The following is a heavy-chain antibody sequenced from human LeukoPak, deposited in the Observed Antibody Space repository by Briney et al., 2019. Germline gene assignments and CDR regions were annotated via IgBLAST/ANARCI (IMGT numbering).Heavy chain of an antibody. Sequence: GGSLRLSCAASGFTFSSYAMSWVRQAPGKGLEWVSAISGSGGSTYYADSVKGRFTISRDNSKNTLYLQMNSLRAEDTAVYYCAKSYYGSGTVVYYFDYWGQGTPVTVSS. D-gene: IGHD3-10*01. CDR3: AKSYYGSGTVVYYFDY. J-gene: IGHJ4*02. CDR1: GFTFSSYA. CDR2: ISGSGGST. V-gene: IGHV3-23*01.